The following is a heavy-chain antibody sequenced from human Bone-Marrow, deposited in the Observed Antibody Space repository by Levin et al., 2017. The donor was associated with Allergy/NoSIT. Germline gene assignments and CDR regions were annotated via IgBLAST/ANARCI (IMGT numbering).Heavy chain of an antibody. J-gene: IGHJ2*01. Sequence: GESLKISCSASGFNFSSYWMHWVRQAPGKGLVWDSRINRDGSSTSYADSVKGRFTISRDNAKNTLYLHMNSLRAEDTSVYYCARDRVTTNWYFDLWSRGTLVTVSS. D-gene: IGHD4-17*01. CDR1: GFNFSSYW. CDR2: INRDGSST. CDR3: ARDRVTTNWYFDL. V-gene: IGHV3-74*01.